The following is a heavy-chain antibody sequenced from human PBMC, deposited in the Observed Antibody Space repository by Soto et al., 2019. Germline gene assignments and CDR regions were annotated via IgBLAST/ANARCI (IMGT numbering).Heavy chain of an antibody. V-gene: IGHV3-48*02. CDR1: GFTFSSYS. J-gene: IGHJ4*02. CDR2: ISSSSSTI. Sequence: GGSLRLSCAASGFTFSSYSMNWVRQAPGKGLEWVSYISSSSSTIYYADSVKGRFTISRDNAKNSLYLQMNSLRDEDTAVYYCARDCHSDFWSGYCPDYWGQGTLVTVSS. CDR3: ARDCHSDFWSGYCPDY. D-gene: IGHD3-3*01.